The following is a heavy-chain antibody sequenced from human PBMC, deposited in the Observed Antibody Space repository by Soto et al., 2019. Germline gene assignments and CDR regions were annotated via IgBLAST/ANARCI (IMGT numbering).Heavy chain of an antibody. D-gene: IGHD2-15*01. CDR3: AIFSSVAY. Sequence: GGSLRVSCVGSEFTFQNYGMNWVRQFPGKGLEWVCGINWNGATAGCADSVKGRFAVSRDNAKNSLYLQMNSLRAEDTAVYYCAIFSSVAYWGQGTLVTVSS. CDR1: EFTFQNYG. CDR2: INWNGATA. J-gene: IGHJ4*02. V-gene: IGHV3-20*04.